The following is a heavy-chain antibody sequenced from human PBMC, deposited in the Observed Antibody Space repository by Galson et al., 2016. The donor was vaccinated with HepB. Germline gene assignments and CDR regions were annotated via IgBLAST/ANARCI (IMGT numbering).Heavy chain of an antibody. Sequence: SLRLSCAASGLTFNTYWLGWVRQGPGKGLVWVSRINSDGSTTTYADSVKGRFTISRDNAKKTLYLQMNSQRSEDTAVYYCARSGEPSWGQGTLVTVSS. CDR3: ARSGEPS. CDR1: GLTFNTYW. J-gene: IGHJ5*02. V-gene: IGHV3-74*01. CDR2: INSDGSTT. D-gene: IGHD4-17*01.